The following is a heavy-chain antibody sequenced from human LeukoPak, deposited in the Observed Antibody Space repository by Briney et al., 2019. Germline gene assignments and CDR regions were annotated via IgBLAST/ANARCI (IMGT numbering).Heavy chain of an antibody. D-gene: IGHD3-22*01. CDR1: GFTFSSYA. CDR2: ISGSGGST. V-gene: IGHV3-23*01. Sequence: GGSLRLSCAASGFTFSSYAMSWVRQAPGKGLEWVSAISGSGGSTYYADSVKGRFTISRDNSKNTPYLQMNSLRAEDTAVYYCAKDADSSGYYFPGYFDYWGQGTLVTVSS. J-gene: IGHJ4*02. CDR3: AKDADSSGYYFPGYFDY.